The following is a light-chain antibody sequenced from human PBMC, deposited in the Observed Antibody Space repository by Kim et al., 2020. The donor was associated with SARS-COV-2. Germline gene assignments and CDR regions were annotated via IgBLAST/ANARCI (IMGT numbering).Light chain of an antibody. CDR1: KVKSKY. CDR3: QAWNSSTVV. CDR2: RDR. J-gene: IGLJ2*01. V-gene: IGLV3-1*01. Sequence: AAPRPTASIACYGIKVKSKYACWYQQKPGQAPVLFIYRDRHRPSGMPERFSGSNSGNTATLTISGTQAMDEADYYWQAWNSSTVVFGGGTQLTVL.